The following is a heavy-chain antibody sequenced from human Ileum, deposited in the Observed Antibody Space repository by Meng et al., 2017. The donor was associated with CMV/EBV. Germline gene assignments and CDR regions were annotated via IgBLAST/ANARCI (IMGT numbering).Heavy chain of an antibody. J-gene: IGHJ4*02. D-gene: IGHD1-7*01. V-gene: IGHV3-74*01. CDR1: GFTFTSYY. Sequence: EVHLVESXXXXVXXGGSLRLSCAASGFTFTSYYMHWVRQAPGKGLAWVSRMSPDETFTEYADSVKGRFTISRDNAKNMLYLQMNSLRAEDTAMYYCARDLYWNSVDFWGQGTLVTVSS. CDR3: ARDLYWNSVDF. CDR2: MSPDETFT.